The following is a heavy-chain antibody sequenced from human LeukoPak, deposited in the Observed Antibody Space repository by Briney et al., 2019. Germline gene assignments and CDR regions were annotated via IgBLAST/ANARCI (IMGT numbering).Heavy chain of an antibody. CDR3: ASYSAVAGSYYYYYYMDV. V-gene: IGHV1-69*06. CDR2: IIPIFGTA. D-gene: IGHD6-19*01. J-gene: IGHJ6*03. Sequence: ASVKVSCKGSGFTFTTYAISWVRQAPGQGLEWMGGIIPIFGTANYAQKFQGRVTITADKSTSTAYMELSSLRSEDTAVYYCASYSAVAGSYYYYYYMDVWGKGTTVTVSS. CDR1: GFTFTTYA.